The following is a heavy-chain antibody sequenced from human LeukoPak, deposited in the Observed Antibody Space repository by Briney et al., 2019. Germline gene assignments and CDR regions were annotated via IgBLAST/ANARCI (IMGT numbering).Heavy chain of an antibody. CDR2: VYYSGST. CDR1: GGAISSYC. CDR3: ARGSGTGHPNFDY. Sequence: SETLSLTCTVSGGAISSYCWSWIRQPPGKGLEWIGYVYYSGSTNYNPSLNSRVTISIDTSKNQFSLSLNSVTAADTAVYFCARGSGTGHPNFDYWGQGTLVTVSS. V-gene: IGHV4-59*01. J-gene: IGHJ4*02. D-gene: IGHD1/OR15-1a*01.